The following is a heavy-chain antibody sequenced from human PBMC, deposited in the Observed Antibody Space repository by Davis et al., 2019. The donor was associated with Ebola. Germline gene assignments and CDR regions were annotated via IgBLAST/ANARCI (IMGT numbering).Heavy chain of an antibody. CDR2: IYYTGST. CDR3: ARDLQAGLYYYGMDV. CDR1: GGSISSYY. D-gene: IGHD3-10*01. J-gene: IGHJ6*02. V-gene: IGHV4-59*01. Sequence: SETLSLTCTVSGGSISSYYWNWIRQPPGKGLEWIGYIYYTGSTNYNPSLKSRVIISVDTSKNQFSLRLNSVTAADTAVYYCARDLQAGLYYYGMDVWGQGTTVTVSS.